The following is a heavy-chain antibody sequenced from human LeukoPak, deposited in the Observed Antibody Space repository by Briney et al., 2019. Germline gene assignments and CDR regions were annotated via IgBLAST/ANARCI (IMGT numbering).Heavy chain of an antibody. CDR1: GFTFSSYG. Sequence: GRSLRLSCAASGFTFSSYGMHWVRQAPGKGLEWVANIKQDGSEKYYVDSVKGRFTISRDNAQNSLYLQMNSLRAEDTAVYYCARVRSWEDYWGQGTLVTVSS. D-gene: IGHD1-26*01. J-gene: IGHJ4*02. CDR3: ARVRSWEDY. CDR2: IKQDGSEK. V-gene: IGHV3-7*01.